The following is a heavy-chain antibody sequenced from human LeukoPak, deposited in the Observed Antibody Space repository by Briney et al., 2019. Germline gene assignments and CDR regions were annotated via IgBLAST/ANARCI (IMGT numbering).Heavy chain of an antibody. V-gene: IGHV1-8*03. J-gene: IGHJ4*02. Sequence: GASVKVSCKASGYTFTSYDINWVRQATGQGLEWMGWMNPNSGNTGYAQKFQGRVTITRNTSISTAYMELSSLRSEDTAVYYCARARRGGSGSLYYFDYWGQGTLVTVSS. D-gene: IGHD3-10*01. CDR1: GYTFTSYD. CDR2: MNPNSGNT. CDR3: ARARRGGSGSLYYFDY.